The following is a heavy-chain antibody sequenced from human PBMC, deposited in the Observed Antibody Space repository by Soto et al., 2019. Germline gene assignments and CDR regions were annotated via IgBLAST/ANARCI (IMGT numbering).Heavy chain of an antibody. J-gene: IGHJ4*02. CDR3: AKDTGY. D-gene: IGHD4-17*01. CDR2: ISGVGGTT. CDR1: GFIFSAYA. V-gene: IGHV3-23*01. Sequence: EVQLLESGGGLVQPGGSLRLSCTGSGFIFSAYAMSWVRQAPGKGLEWVASISGVGGTTYYADSVKGRFTISRDNSKNTLYLQMNSLGGEDTAIYYCAKDTGYWGQGTLVTVSS.